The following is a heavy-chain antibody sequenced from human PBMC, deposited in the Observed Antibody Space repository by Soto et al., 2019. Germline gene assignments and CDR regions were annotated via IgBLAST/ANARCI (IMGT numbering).Heavy chain of an antibody. V-gene: IGHV4-30-4*01. J-gene: IGHJ4*02. CDR3: ARVQYYYGSGSYDFDY. Sequence: QVQLQESGPGLVKPSQTLSLTCTVSGGSISSGYYYWSWIRQPPGKGLEWIGYIYYSGSTYYHPSLRSRVSISVDTSRNRVSLKLSAVTAAVTAVYYCARVQYYYGSGSYDFDYWGQGTLVTVSS. CDR1: GGSISSGYYY. CDR2: IYYSGST. D-gene: IGHD3-10*01.